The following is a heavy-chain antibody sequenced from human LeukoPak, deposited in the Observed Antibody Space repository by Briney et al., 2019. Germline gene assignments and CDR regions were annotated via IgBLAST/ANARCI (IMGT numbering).Heavy chain of an antibody. D-gene: IGHD1-26*01. V-gene: IGHV4-39*07. CDR2: IYYSGST. J-gene: IGHJ4*02. Sequence: PSETLSLTCTVSGGSISNSNYYWGWIRQPPGKGLEWIGSIYYSGSTHYNPSLKSRVTISIDTTKNQFSLKLSSVTAADTAVYYCVRDKKDVGATDSWTQGTLVTVSS. CDR3: VRDKKDVGATDS. CDR1: GGSISNSNYY.